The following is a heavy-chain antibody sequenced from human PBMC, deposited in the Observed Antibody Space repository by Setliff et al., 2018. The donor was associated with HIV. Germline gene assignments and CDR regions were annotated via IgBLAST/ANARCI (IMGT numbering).Heavy chain of an antibody. CDR2: LYYSGNT. D-gene: IGHD6-25*01. V-gene: IGHV4-39*07. CDR1: GGSISSSFHY. CDR3: ARDQRLPGLQPPYWYFDL. Sequence: SETLSLTCTVSGGSISSSFHYWGWIRQPPGKGLEWIASLYYSGNTYYNPSLKSRVVMSVDTSKNQFSLTLTSLTAADTAIYYCARDQRLPGLQPPYWYFDLWGRGTLVTVSS. J-gene: IGHJ2*01.